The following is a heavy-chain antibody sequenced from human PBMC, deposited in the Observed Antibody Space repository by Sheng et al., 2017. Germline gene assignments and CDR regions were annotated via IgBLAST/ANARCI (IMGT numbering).Heavy chain of an antibody. J-gene: IGHJ5*02. D-gene: IGHD3-22*01. CDR1: GGTFSSYA. CDR2: IIPIFGTA. V-gene: IGHV1-69*13. Sequence: QVQLVQSGAEVKKPGSSVKVSCKASGGTFSSYAISWVRQAPGQGLEWMGGIIPIFGTANYAQKFQGRVTITADESTSTAYMELSSLRSEDTAVYYCARDKRGLRITMIVVAHPFDPWGQGTLVTVSS. CDR3: ARDKRGLRITMIVVAHPFDP.